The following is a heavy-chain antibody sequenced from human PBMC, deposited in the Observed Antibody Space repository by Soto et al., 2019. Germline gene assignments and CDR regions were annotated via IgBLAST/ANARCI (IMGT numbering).Heavy chain of an antibody. Sequence: QVQLVESGGGVGQPGTSLRLSCAASGLTFNTYAMNWIRLAPGKGLEWVAVISNDGSNKYYADSVKGRFTISRDNSKNTVYLQMNTLRGEDTGVYYCASGRGYCSESSCSYFDYFQHGCQGALVIVSS. J-gene: IGHJ1*01. CDR1: GLTFNTYA. CDR3: ASGRGYCSESSCSYFDYFQH. D-gene: IGHD2-2*01. CDR2: ISNDGSNK. V-gene: IGHV3-30*03.